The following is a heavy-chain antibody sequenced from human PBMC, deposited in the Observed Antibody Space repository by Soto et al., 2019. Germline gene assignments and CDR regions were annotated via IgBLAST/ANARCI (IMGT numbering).Heavy chain of an antibody. J-gene: IGHJ1*01. CDR2: IKQDGSEK. CDR3: ATNIVVVTAIPFQH. V-gene: IGHV3-7*01. CDR1: GFTFSSYW. D-gene: IGHD2-21*02. Sequence: GGSLRLSCAASGFTFSSYWMSWVRQAPGKGLEWVANIKQDGSEKYYVDSVKGRFTISRDNAKNSLYLQMNSLRAEDTAVYYCATNIVVVTAIPFQHWGQGTLVTVSS.